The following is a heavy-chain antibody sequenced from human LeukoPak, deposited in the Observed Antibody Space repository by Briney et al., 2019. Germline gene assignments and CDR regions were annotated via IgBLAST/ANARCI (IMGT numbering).Heavy chain of an antibody. D-gene: IGHD3-3*01. CDR1: GFTFSSYA. J-gene: IGHJ3*02. Sequence: GGSLRLSCAASGFTFSSYAMHWVRQVPGKGLEWVAVISYDGSNKYYADSVRGRFTISRDNSKNTLYLQMNSLRAEDTAVYYCARDNGITIFGVPSYDAFDIWGQGTMVTVSS. CDR2: ISYDGSNK. CDR3: ARDNGITIFGVPSYDAFDI. V-gene: IGHV3-30-3*01.